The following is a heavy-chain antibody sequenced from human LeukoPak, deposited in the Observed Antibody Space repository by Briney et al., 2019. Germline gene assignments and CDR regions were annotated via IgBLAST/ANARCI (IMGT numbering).Heavy chain of an antibody. V-gene: IGHV4-61*01. Sequence: PSETLSLTCTVSGGSISSSSYYWSWIRQPPGKGLEWIGYIYYSGSTNYNPSLKSRVTISVDTSKNQFSLKLSSVTAADTAVYYCARSRYYDSSGYYYWGQGTLVTVSS. CDR2: IYYSGST. J-gene: IGHJ4*02. CDR3: ARSRYYDSSGYYY. CDR1: GGSISSSSYY. D-gene: IGHD3-22*01.